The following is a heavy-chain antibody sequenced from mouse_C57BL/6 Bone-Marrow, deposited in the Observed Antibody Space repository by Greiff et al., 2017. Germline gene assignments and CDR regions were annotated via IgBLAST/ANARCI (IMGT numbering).Heavy chain of an antibody. CDR1: GYTFTDYY. CDR3: ARSLTSLIGDY. CDR2: INPNNGGT. D-gene: IGHD2-14*01. Sequence: EVQLQQSGPELVKPGASVKISCKASGYTFTDYYMNWVKQSHGKSLEWIGDINPNNGGTSYNQKFKGKATLTVDKSSSTASMELRSLTSEDSAVYYCARSLTSLIGDYWGQGTSVTVSS. V-gene: IGHV1-26*01. J-gene: IGHJ4*01.